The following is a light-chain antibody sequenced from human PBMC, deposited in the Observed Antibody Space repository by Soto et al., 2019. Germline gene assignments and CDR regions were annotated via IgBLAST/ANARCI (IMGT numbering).Light chain of an antibody. V-gene: IGLV2-14*01. CDR3: SSYTSSSTLVV. CDR2: DVS. CDR1: SSDVGGYNY. Sequence: QSVLTQPASVSGSPGQSITISCTGTSSDVGGYNYVSWYQQHPGKAPKLMIYDVSNRPSGVSNRFSGSKSGNTASLTISGHQPEDEADYYCSSYTSSSTLVVFGGGTKLTVL. J-gene: IGLJ2*01.